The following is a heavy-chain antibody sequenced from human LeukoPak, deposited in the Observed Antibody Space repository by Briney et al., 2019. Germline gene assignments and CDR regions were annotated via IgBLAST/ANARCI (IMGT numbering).Heavy chain of an antibody. Sequence: SQTLSLTCTLSGGSISIGGYYWSWIRQHPGKGLEWIGYIYYSGSTYYYPPLKSRVTISVDTSKNQFSLKLSSVTAADTAVYYCARVRLGYCSSTSCYVGGPFDYWGQGTMVAVSS. V-gene: IGHV4-31*03. CDR3: ARVRLGYCSSTSCYVGGPFDY. D-gene: IGHD2-2*01. CDR2: IYYSGST. J-gene: IGHJ4*02. CDR1: GGSISIGGYY.